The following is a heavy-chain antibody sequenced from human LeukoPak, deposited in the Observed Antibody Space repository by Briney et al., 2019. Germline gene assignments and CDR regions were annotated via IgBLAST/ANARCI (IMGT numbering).Heavy chain of an antibody. CDR3: TRDAYNFNDIDY. CDR1: EFTFSNYA. CDR2: VSSHGNDG. J-gene: IGHJ4*02. V-gene: IGHV3-30*17. Sequence: GGSLRLSCAVSEFTFSNYAMHWVRQPPGKGLEWVAVVSSHGNDGYYADSVRGRFTISRDNSKNTLYLQIDSLRLEDTAIYYCTRDAYNFNDIDYWGQGTLVTVSS. D-gene: IGHD5-24*01.